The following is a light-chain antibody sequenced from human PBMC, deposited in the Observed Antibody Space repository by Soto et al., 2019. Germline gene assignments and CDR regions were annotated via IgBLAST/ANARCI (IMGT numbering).Light chain of an antibody. Sequence: EIVLTQSPATLSLSPGERATLSCRASQSVSSYLAWYQQKPGQAPRLLIYDASNRATGIPARFSGSGSGTDFTLTISSLEPEDFAVYYCQQRSNSRPFGPGPKVDIK. CDR1: QSVSSY. CDR3: QQRSNSRP. J-gene: IGKJ1*01. V-gene: IGKV3-11*01. CDR2: DAS.